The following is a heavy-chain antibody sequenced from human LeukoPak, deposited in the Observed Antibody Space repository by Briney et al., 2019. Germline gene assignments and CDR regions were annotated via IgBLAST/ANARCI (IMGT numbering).Heavy chain of an antibody. D-gene: IGHD2-2*01. CDR2: ISYDGSNK. V-gene: IGHV3-30-3*01. CDR3: ARDHVVVPAAMAGGGWRSYYFDY. CDR1: GFTFSSYA. J-gene: IGHJ4*02. Sequence: GRSLRLSCAASGFTFSSYAMYWVRQAPGKGLEWVAVISYDGSNKYYADTVKGRFTISRDNSKNTLYLQMNSLRAEDTAVYYCARDHVVVPAAMAGGGWRSYYFDYWGQGTLVTVSS.